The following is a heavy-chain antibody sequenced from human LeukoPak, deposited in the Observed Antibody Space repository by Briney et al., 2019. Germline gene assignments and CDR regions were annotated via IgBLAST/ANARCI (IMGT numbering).Heavy chain of an antibody. CDR3: ARDVYSGSNVATKSLIDD. D-gene: IGHD1-26*01. J-gene: IGHJ4*02. CDR2: ISYDETNK. CDR1: GFTFRSSA. Sequence: PGRSLRLSCAASGFTFRSSAMRWVRQAPGKGLEWVAVISYDETNKYYAASVQGRVSISRDNSRNTLYLQMNSLRVEDTAVYFCARDVYSGSNVATKSLIDDWGQGTLVTVSS. V-gene: IGHV3-30*04.